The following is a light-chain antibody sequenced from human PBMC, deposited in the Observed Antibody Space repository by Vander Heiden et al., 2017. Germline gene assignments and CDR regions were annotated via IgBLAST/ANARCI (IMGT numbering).Light chain of an antibody. V-gene: IGKV3-11*01. Sequence: EIVLTQSPATLSLSPGERATLSCMASQSISNYLVWYQQKSGQPPRLLMFEASNRATGIPSRFSGSGSGTDFTLTISSLEPEDFAVYYCQQRSNWPPTFGPGTKVDIK. J-gene: IGKJ3*01. CDR1: QSISNY. CDR2: EAS. CDR3: QQRSNWPPT.